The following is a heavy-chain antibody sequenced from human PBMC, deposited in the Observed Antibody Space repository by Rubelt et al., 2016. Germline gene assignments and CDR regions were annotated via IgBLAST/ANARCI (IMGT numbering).Heavy chain of an antibody. CDR2: ISAYNGNT. CDR1: GYTFTSYG. CDR3: ARDLDGGGDLN. V-gene: IGHV1-18*01. D-gene: IGHD2-21*01. Sequence: QVQLVQSGAEVKKPGASVKVSCKASGYTFTSYGISWVRQAPGQGLEWMGWISAYNGNTNYEQKVQVRVTRITDKSTSTAYMELRSLRSDDTAGYYCARDLDGGGDLNWGQGTLVTVSS. J-gene: IGHJ4*02.